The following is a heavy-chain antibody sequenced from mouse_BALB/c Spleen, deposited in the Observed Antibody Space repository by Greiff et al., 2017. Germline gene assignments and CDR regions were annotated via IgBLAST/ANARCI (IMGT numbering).Heavy chain of an antibody. D-gene: IGHD2-4*01. J-gene: IGHJ1*01. CDR1: GYTFTSYW. V-gene: IGHV1-69*02. Sequence: QVQLQQPGAELVKPGAPVKLSCKASGYTFTSYWMNWVKQRPGRGLEWIGRIDPSDSETHYNQKFKDKATLTVDKSSSTAYIQLSSLTSEDSAVYYCALMTTRGYWYFDVWGAGTTVTVSS. CDR2: IDPSDSET. CDR3: ALMTTRGYWYFDV.